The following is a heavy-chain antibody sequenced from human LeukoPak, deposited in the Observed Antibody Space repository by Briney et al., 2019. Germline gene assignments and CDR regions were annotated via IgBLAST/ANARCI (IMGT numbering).Heavy chain of an antibody. J-gene: IGHJ3*02. CDR3: AREGRATRRAFDI. D-gene: IGHD1-26*01. CDR2: INHSGST. Sequence: SETLSLTCAVYGGSFSGYYWSWIRQPPGKGLEWIGEINHSGSTNYNPSLKSRVTISVDTSKNQFSLKLSSVTAADTAVYYCAREGRATRRAFDIWGQGTVVTVSS. CDR1: GGSFSGYY. V-gene: IGHV4-34*01.